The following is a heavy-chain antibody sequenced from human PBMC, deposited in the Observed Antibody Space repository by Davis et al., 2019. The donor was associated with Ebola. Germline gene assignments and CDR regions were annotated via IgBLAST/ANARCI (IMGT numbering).Heavy chain of an antibody. J-gene: IGHJ3*02. Sequence: PGGSLRLSCAASGFSFNSYGMHWVRQAPGKGLEWLVVIWYDGSREYIADSVKGRFTISRDNSKNMVYLQMNSLRTEDTALYYCAKVGRQRLVRDGFDIWGQGTMVTVSS. V-gene: IGHV3-30*02. D-gene: IGHD6-13*01. CDR3: AKVGRQRLVRDGFDI. CDR2: IWYDGSRE. CDR1: GFSFNSYG.